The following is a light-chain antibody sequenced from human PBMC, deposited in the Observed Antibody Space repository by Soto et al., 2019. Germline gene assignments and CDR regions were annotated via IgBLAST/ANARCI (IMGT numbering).Light chain of an antibody. CDR1: QGISSY. Sequence: IQLTQSPSSLSASVGDRVTITCRASQGISSYLAWYQQKPGKAPKLLIYAASTLQSGVPSRFSGSGSGTDFTLTISSLQPEDFANYYCQQLNSYPLTFGPGTKVDI. CDR3: QQLNSYPLT. J-gene: IGKJ3*01. V-gene: IGKV1-9*01. CDR2: AAS.